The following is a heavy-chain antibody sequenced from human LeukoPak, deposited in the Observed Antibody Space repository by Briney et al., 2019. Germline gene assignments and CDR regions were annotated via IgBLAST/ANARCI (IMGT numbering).Heavy chain of an antibody. CDR1: GYTFSRYG. V-gene: IGHV1-18*01. CDR2: ISAYNGNT. CDR3: ASSDYYDSSGYWGYYGMDV. Sequence: ASVKDSFQASGYTFSRYGINGVRQAPGQGLEWMGWISAYNGNTNYAQKLQGRVSMTTDTSTSTAYMELRRLRSDDTAVYYCASSDYYDSSGYWGYYGMDVWGEGSTVTVSS. J-gene: IGHJ6*04. D-gene: IGHD3-22*01.